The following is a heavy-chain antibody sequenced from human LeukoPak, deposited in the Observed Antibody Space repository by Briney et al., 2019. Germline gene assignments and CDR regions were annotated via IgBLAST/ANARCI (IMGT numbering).Heavy chain of an antibody. J-gene: IGHJ4*02. D-gene: IGHD3-9*01. CDR1: EFTFSNYT. Sequence: QPGASLRLSCAATEFTFSNYTMSWIRQGPGKGLEWVSAILASGGCTYYADSVKGRFTVSRDNSKSTLYLQMNSLRAEDTALYYCAKWGDYDVLTGYYVPDYWGQGTLFTVSS. CDR3: AKWGDYDVLTGYYVPDY. V-gene: IGHV3-23*01. CDR2: ILASGGCT.